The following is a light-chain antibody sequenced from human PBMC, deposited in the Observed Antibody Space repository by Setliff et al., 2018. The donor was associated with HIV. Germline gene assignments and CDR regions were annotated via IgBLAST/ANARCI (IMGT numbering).Light chain of an antibody. CDR3: LQDYNYPRT. Sequence: AIQMTQSPSSLSASVGDRVTITCRASQGIKNDLGWYQQKPGKAPNLLIYGASSLQSGVPSRFSGSGSGTDFTLTISSLQPEDFATYYCLQDYNYPRTVGQGTKVDIK. CDR2: GAS. V-gene: IGKV1-6*01. CDR1: QGIKND. J-gene: IGKJ1*01.